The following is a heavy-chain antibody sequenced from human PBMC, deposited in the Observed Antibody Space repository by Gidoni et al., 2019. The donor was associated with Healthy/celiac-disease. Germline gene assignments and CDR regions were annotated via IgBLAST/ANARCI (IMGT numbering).Heavy chain of an antibody. Sequence: QVQLVESGGGVVQPGRSLRLSCAASGFTFSSYAMHWVRQAPGKGLEWVAVISYDGSNKYYADSVKGRFTISRDNSKNTLYLQMNSLRAEDTAVYYCARDGDIVVPHLQGWAFDIWGQGTMVTVSS. J-gene: IGHJ3*02. V-gene: IGHV3-30*01. D-gene: IGHD2-2*01. CDR3: ARDGDIVVPHLQGWAFDI. CDR2: ISYDGSNK. CDR1: GFTFSSYA.